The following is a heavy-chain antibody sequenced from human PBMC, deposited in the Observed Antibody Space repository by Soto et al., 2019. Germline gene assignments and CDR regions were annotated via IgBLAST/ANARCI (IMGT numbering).Heavy chain of an antibody. Sequence: QVQLVESGGGVVQPGRSLRLSCAASGFTFSSYAMHWVRQAPGKGLEWVAVISYDGSNKYYADSVKGRFTISRDNSKNTLYLQMNSLRAEDTAVYYCARDHVVVAATFRASYYGTDVWGQGTTVTVSS. CDR1: GFTFSSYA. D-gene: IGHD2-15*01. J-gene: IGHJ6*02. CDR3: ARDHVVVAATFRASYYGTDV. CDR2: ISYDGSNK. V-gene: IGHV3-30-3*01.